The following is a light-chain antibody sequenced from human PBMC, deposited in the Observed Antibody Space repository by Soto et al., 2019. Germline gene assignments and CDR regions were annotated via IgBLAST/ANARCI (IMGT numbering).Light chain of an antibody. CDR3: QQANSFPLT. V-gene: IGKV1D-12*01. CDR2: AAS. Sequence: DIQMTQSPSSVSASVGVRVTITCRASQGISSWLAWSQQQPGIAPKLLISAASSLQSGVPSRFSGSGSGTDFTLTSSSLQPEEGATYECQQANSFPLTIGGGTKVEIK. CDR1: QGISSW. J-gene: IGKJ4*01.